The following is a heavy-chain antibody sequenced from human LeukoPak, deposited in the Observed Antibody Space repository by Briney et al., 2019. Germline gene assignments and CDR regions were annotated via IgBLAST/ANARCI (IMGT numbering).Heavy chain of an antibody. Sequence: SETLSLTCAVYGGSFSGYYWSWIRQPPGKGLEWIGEINHSGSTNYNPSLKSRVTISVDTSKNQFSLKLSSVTAADTAVYYCARGTMITFGGVPYGMDVWGQGTTVTVSS. CDR3: ARGTMITFGGVPYGMDV. D-gene: IGHD3-16*01. CDR2: INHSGST. J-gene: IGHJ6*02. V-gene: IGHV4-34*01. CDR1: GGSFSGYY.